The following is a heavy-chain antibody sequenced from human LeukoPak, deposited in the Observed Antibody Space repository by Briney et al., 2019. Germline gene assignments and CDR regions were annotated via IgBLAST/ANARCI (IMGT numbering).Heavy chain of an antibody. V-gene: IGHV4-59*01. J-gene: IGHJ4*02. D-gene: IGHD5-18*01. Sequence: SETLSLTCTVSGGSISSYYWSWIRQPPGKGLEWIGYIYYSGSTNYNPSLKSRATISVDTSKNQFSLKLSSVTAADTAVYYCARVRYSYGSDYFDYWGQGTLVTVSS. CDR1: GGSISSYY. CDR2: IYYSGST. CDR3: ARVRYSYGSDYFDY.